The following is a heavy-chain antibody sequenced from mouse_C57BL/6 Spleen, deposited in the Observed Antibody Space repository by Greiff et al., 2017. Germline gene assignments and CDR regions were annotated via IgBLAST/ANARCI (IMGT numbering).Heavy chain of an antibody. Sequence: EVQLQQSGPGLAKPSQSLSLTCSATGYSFTSGSYWNWIRQFPGNKLEWMGYISYDGSNNYNPSFKNRTSITSDTSENQSCLELNSVTTEATATYDCERGGSSNYWYFGVWGTVTTVTVCS. V-gene: IGHV3-6*01. D-gene: IGHD1-1*01. CDR1: GYSFTSGSY. CDR2: ISYDGSN. J-gene: IGHJ1*03. CDR3: ERGGSSNYWYFGV.